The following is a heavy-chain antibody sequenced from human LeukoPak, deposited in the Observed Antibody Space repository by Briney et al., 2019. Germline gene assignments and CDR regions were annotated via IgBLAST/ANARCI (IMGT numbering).Heavy chain of an antibody. V-gene: IGHV1-46*01. D-gene: IGHD2-2*01. CDR1: GYTFTSYY. CDR3: ARAGGYCSSTSCLLFDY. CDR2: IDPSGGST. J-gene: IGHJ4*02. Sequence: ASVKVSCKASGYTFTSYYMHWVRQAPGQGLEWMGIIDPSGGSTSYAQKFQGRVTMTRDTSTSTVYMELSSLRSEDTAVYYCARAGGYCSSTSCLLFDYWGQGTLVTVSS.